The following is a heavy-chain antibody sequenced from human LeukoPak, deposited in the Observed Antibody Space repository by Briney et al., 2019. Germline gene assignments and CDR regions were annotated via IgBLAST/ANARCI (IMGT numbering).Heavy chain of an antibody. J-gene: IGHJ4*02. V-gene: IGHV3-23*01. D-gene: IGHD1-20*01. CDR2: ISNTGGTT. Sequence: GGPLRLSCVAAGFSFSTYAMSWVRQAPGKGLEWVSAISNTGGTTYYADSVKGRFTISRDNSKNALYLQMNSLRAEDTAVYYCATNWNLDQWGQGTLVTVSS. CDR3: ATNWNLDQ. CDR1: GFSFSTYA.